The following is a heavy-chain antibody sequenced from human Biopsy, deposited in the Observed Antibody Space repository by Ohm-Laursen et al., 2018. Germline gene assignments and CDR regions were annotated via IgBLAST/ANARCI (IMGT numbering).Heavy chain of an antibody. V-gene: IGHV3-48*01. Sequence: SLRLSCSASGFIFSTYSMNWVRQAPGKGLEWVSYISSSSSPIYYADSVKGRFTISRDNAKNSLSLQMNSLRAEDTAVYYCARGSDSDYWGQGTLVTASS. CDR1: GFIFSTYS. CDR2: ISSSSSPI. J-gene: IGHJ4*02. CDR3: ARGSDSDY.